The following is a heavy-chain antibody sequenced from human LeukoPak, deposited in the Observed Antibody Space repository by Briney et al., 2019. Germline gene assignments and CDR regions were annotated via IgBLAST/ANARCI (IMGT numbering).Heavy chain of an antibody. CDR2: INPNSGNT. Sequence: GASVKVSCKASGYTFTGYYMHWVRQAPGQGLEWMGWINPNSGNTGYAQKFQGRVTFTRDTSISTAYMELSSLRSEDTAVYYCARGLGATATNWFDPWGQGTLVTVSS. J-gene: IGHJ5*02. D-gene: IGHD6-13*01. CDR1: GYTFTGYY. V-gene: IGHV1-8*03. CDR3: ARGLGATATNWFDP.